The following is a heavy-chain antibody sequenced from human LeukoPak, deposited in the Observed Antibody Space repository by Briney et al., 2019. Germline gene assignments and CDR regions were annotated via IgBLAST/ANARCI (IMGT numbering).Heavy chain of an antibody. CDR3: AREYYDFWSGYYRARSFDY. V-gene: IGHV1-2*02. Sequence: GASVKVSCKASGYTFTGYYMHWVRQAPGQGLEWMGWINPNSGGTNYAQKFQGRVTMTRDTSISTAYMELSRLRSDDTAVYYCAREYYDFWSGYYRARSFDYWGQGTLVTVSS. J-gene: IGHJ4*02. D-gene: IGHD3-3*01. CDR2: INPNSGGT. CDR1: GYTFTGYY.